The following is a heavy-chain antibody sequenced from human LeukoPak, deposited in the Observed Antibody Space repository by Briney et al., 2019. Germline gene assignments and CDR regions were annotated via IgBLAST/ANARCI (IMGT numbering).Heavy chain of an antibody. CDR1: GFTFSSYS. J-gene: IGHJ3*02. CDR3: AREAYYYDSSGYVHDAFDI. D-gene: IGHD3-22*01. CDR2: ISSRSSYI. V-gene: IGHV3-21*01. Sequence: GGSLRLSCAASGFTFSSYSMNWVGQAPGKGLEWVSSISSRSSYIYHADSVKGRFTISRDNAKNSLYLQMNSLRAEDTAVYYCAREAYYYDSSGYVHDAFDIWGQGTVVTVSS.